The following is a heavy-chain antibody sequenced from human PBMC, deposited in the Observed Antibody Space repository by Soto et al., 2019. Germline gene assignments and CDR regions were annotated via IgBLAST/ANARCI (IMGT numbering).Heavy chain of an antibody. J-gene: IGHJ5*02. V-gene: IGHV1-46*01. CDR3: AKGGGYVGWFDP. CDR2: INPSGGST. D-gene: IGHD5-12*01. CDR1: GYTFTSYY. Sequence: QVQLVQSGAEVKKPGASVKVSCKASGYTFTSYYMHWVRQAPGQGLEWMGIINPSGGSTSYAQKFPGRVTMPRDTSTSTVYMELSSLRSEDTAVYYCAKGGGYVGWFDPWGQGTLVTVSS.